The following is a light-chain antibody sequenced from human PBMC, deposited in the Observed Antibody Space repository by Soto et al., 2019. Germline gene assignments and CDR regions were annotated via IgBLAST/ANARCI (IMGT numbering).Light chain of an antibody. CDR1: QSVSSY. V-gene: IGKV3-11*01. Sequence: EIVLTQSPATLSLSPGERATLSCRASQSVSSYLAWYQQKPGQAPRLLIYDASNRATGIPARFSGSGSGTGFTLTISSLEPEDFAVYYCQQRSNWPRFGQGTKLEIK. J-gene: IGKJ2*01. CDR2: DAS. CDR3: QQRSNWPR.